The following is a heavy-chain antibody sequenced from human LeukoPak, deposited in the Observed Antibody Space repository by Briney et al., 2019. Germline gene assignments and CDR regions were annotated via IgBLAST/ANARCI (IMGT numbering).Heavy chain of an antibody. D-gene: IGHD2/OR15-2a*01. V-gene: IGHV4-59*08. CDR2: MYYSGST. CDR3: VRLNIKHGFDI. Sequence: PSETLSLTCTVSGGSISSYYWSWIRQPPGKGLEWIGYMYYSGSTNYNPSLKSRVTMSVDTSENQFSLKLTSVTAADTAVYYCVRLNIKHGFDIWGQGTMVTVSS. CDR1: GGSISSYY. J-gene: IGHJ3*02.